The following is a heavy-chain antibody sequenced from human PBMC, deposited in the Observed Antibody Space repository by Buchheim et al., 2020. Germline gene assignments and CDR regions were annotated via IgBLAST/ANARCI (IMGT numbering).Heavy chain of an antibody. Sequence: QVQLVESGGGVVQPGRSLRLSCAASGFTFSSYAMHWVRQAPGKGLEWVAVISYDGNNKYYADSVKGRFTISRDNSKNTLYLQMNSLRAEDTAVYYCARGGAVPGTGYFQHWGQGTL. CDR3: ARGGAVPGTGYFQH. J-gene: IGHJ1*01. CDR1: GFTFSSYA. CDR2: ISYDGNNK. V-gene: IGHV3-30-3*01. D-gene: IGHD6-19*01.